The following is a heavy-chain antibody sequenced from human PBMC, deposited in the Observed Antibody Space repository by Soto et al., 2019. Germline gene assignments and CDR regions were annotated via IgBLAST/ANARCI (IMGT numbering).Heavy chain of an antibody. D-gene: IGHD3-3*01. CDR1: GGSISSRNW. Sequence: SETLSLTCAVSGGSISSRNWWSWVRQPPGKGLEWIGEIYHSGSTNYNPSLKSRVTISVDTSKNQFSLKLSSVTAADTAVYYCARTHYDFWSGYQYYFDYWGQGTLVTVSS. J-gene: IGHJ4*02. CDR3: ARTHYDFWSGYQYYFDY. CDR2: IYHSGST. V-gene: IGHV4-4*02.